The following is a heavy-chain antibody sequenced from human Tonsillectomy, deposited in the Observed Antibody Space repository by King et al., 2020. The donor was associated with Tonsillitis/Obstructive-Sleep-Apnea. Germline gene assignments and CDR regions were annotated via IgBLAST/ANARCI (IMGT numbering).Heavy chain of an antibody. CDR3: ARDRSYSKYEGWAYSYAMDV. J-gene: IGHJ6*02. V-gene: IGHV3-30*04. D-gene: IGHD4-11*01. CDR2: ISYDGNNK. CDR1: GFTFSSYA. Sequence: VQLVESGGGVVQPGRSLRLTCAASGFTFSSYAMHWVRQAPGKGLEWVAVISYDGNNKYYADSVKGRFTISRDNSKNTLYLQMNSLRAEDTAVYYCARDRSYSKYEGWAYSYAMDVSGPGTTVTVSS.